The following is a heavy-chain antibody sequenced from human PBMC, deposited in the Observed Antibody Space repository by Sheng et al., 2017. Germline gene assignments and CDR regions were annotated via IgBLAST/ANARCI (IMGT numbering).Heavy chain of an antibody. CDR2: INHSGST. D-gene: IGHD3-10*01. V-gene: IGHV4-34*01. J-gene: IGHJ5*02. CDR1: GGSFSGYY. CDR3: ARLYRGSGYNWFDP. Sequence: QVQLQQWGAGLLKASETLSLTCAVYGGSFSGYYWSWIRQPPGKGLEWIGEINHSGSTNYNPSLKSRVSISVDTSKNQFSLKLSSVTAADTAVYYCARLYRGSGYNWFDPWGQGTPGHRLL.